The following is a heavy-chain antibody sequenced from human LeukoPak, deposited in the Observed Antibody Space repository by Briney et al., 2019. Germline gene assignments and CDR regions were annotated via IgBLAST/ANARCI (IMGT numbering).Heavy chain of an antibody. J-gene: IGHJ5*02. CDR3: ARSGDDFWSGSQAGSWFDP. D-gene: IGHD3-3*01. CDR2: IIPIFGTA. Sequence: ASVKVSCKASGGTFSSYAISWVRQAPGQGLEWMGGIIPIFGTANYAQKFQGRVTITAGESTSTAYMELSSLRSEDTAVYYCARSGDDFWSGSQAGSWFDPWGQGTLVTVSS. V-gene: IGHV1-69*13. CDR1: GGTFSSYA.